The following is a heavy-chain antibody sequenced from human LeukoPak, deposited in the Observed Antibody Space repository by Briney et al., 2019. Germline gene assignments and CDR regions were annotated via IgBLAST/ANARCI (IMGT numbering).Heavy chain of an antibody. V-gene: IGHV3-21*01. J-gene: IGHJ6*03. Sequence: GGSLRLSCAASGFTLSSYSMNWVRQAPGKGLEWVSSISSSSSYIYYADSVKGRFTISRDNAKNSLYLQMNSLRAEDTAVYYCARASGWYEVYYYYYMDVWGKGTTVTVSS. CDR1: GFTLSSYS. CDR3: ARASGWYEVYYYYYMDV. CDR2: ISSSSSYI. D-gene: IGHD6-19*01.